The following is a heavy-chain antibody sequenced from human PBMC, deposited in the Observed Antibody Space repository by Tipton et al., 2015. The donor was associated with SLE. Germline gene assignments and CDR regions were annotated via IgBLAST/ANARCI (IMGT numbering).Heavy chain of an antibody. CDR2: IYHSAST. J-gene: IGHJ4*02. D-gene: IGHD3-9*01. CDR3: ARSFNEYDKYFERNAFYRLLGY. Sequence: LRLSCTVSGGSIGSFSWTWIRQPPGKGLEWIGYIYHSASTNYNPSLKSRVTISVDTSKNQFSLKPSSVTAADTAVYYCARSFNEYDKYFERNAFYRLLGYWGQGALVTVSS. CDR1: GGSIGSFS. V-gene: IGHV4-59*01.